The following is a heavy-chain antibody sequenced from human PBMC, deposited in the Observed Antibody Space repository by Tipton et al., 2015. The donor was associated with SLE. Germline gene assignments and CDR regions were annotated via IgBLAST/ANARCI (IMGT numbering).Heavy chain of an antibody. CDR1: GGGSLSSTSYY. J-gene: IGHJ4*02. V-gene: IGHV4-39*07. CDR2: IYYTGDT. D-gene: IGHD3-3*01. CDR3: ARGGYDFWSGPGNY. Sequence: GLVKPSETLSLTCTVSGGGSLSSTSYYWGWIRQPPGKGLEWIGSIYYTGDTYYNPSLRSRIIISVDTSKNQFSLKLSSVTAADTAVYYCARGGYDFWSGPGNYWGQGTLVTVSS.